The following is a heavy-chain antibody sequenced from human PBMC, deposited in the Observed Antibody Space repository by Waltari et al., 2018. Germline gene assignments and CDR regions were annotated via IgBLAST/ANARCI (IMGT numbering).Heavy chain of an antibody. J-gene: IGHJ3*02. CDR2: IGVEWRST. D-gene: IGHD1-26*01. CDR3: ANEGGDAFDT. Sequence: EVQLLQSGGGVVQPGGSLRLSRVGCGFTFRKSAMGWVRLVPGKGLVWVSTIGVEWRSTFYPDPVKGRFTISKDNAMNTLYLQMTRLRAEDTAVYYCANEGGDAFDTWGQGAMVTVSS. V-gene: IGHV3-23*01. CDR1: GFTFRKSA.